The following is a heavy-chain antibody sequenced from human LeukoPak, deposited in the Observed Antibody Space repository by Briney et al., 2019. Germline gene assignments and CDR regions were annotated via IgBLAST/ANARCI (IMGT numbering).Heavy chain of an antibody. CDR3: ARARLLWFGELLHYYFDY. CDR2: IYYSGST. D-gene: IGHD3-10*01. Sequence: WVRQAPGKGLEWIGSIYYSGSTYYNPSLKSRVTISVDTSKNQFSLKLSSVTAADTAVYYCARARLLWFGELLHYYFDYWGQRTLVTVSS. V-gene: IGHV4-39*07. J-gene: IGHJ4*02.